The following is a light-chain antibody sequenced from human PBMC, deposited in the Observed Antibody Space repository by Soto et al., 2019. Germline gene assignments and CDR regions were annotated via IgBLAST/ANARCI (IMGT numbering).Light chain of an antibody. CDR3: VSFTTNRYYV. CDR1: SSDVGAYIF. Sequence: QSALTQPASVSGSPGQSITISCTGTSSDVGAYIFVSWYQQHPGKAPKLMIYDIINRPSGVSNRFSGSKSGNTASLTISGLQAEDEADYYCVSFTTNRYYVFGTGTKVTVL. CDR2: DII. J-gene: IGLJ1*01. V-gene: IGLV2-14*03.